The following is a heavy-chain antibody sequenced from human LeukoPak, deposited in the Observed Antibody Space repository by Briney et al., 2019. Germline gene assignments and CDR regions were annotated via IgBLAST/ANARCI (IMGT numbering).Heavy chain of an antibody. V-gene: IGHV3-74*01. D-gene: IGHD3-10*01. Sequence: GGSQRLSCAASGLTISSYWMHWVRQAPGKGLVWVSRINEHGTTTNYADSVKDRFTISRDNAKNTLYLQMSSLRAEDTAVYYCARDVAGSGSRWGQGTLVTVSS. CDR1: GLTISSYW. J-gene: IGHJ4*02. CDR3: ARDVAGSGSR. CDR2: INEHGTTT.